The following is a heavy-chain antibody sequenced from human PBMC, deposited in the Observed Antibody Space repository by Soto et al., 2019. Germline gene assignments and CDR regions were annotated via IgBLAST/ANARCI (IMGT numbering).Heavy chain of an antibody. D-gene: IGHD2-2*01. CDR2: IIAYNGNT. V-gene: IGHV1-18*04. J-gene: IGHJ6*02. CDR3: ERDLLYCSSTSCPPARCMDV. CDR1: GYTFTSYG. Sequence: QVQLVQSGAEVKKPGASVKVSCKASGYTFTSYGISWVRQAPGQGLEWMGWIIAYNGNTNYAQKLQGRVTMTTDTSTSTAYMEVRSLRSDDTAVYYCERDLLYCSSTSCPPARCMDVWGQGTTVTVSS.